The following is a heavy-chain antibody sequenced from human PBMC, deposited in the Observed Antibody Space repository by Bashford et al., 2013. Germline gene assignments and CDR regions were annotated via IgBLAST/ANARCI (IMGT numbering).Heavy chain of an antibody. Sequence: VRQAPGKGLEWVAIIWYDGNTKFYADSVKGRFTISRDTSKNTLSLQMNSLRDEDTAAYFCAKGRSSSIWDPFDSWGQGTLVTVSS. V-gene: IGHV3-33*06. D-gene: IGHD2-2*01. J-gene: IGHJ4*02. CDR2: IWYDGNTK. CDR3: AKGRSSSIWDPFDS.